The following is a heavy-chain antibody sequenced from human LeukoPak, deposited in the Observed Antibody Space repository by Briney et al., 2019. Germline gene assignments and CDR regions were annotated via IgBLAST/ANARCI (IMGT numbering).Heavy chain of an antibody. CDR1: GYTFTSYG. CDR3: ARAVAPGIAAAGPNWFDT. V-gene: IGHV1-18*01. J-gene: IGHJ5*02. Sequence: GASVKVSCKASGYTFTSYGISWVRQAPGQGLEWMGWINANNGNTNYAQKLQGRVTMTTDTSTSTAYMELRSLRSDDTAVYYCARAVAPGIAAAGPNWFDTWGQGTLVTVSS. D-gene: IGHD6-13*01. CDR2: INANNGNT.